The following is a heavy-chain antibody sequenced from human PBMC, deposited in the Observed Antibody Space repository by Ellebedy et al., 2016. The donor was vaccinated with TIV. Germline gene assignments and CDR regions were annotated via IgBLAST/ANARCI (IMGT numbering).Heavy chain of an antibody. CDR3: ARGTIAVAGSDY. Sequence: PGGSLRLPCAVSGFTFSNYWMHWVRQAPGKGLERVGHIHPVGNEKWYDDSVKGRCTISRDNAKSSLFLQMNSLRDEDTDLYYCARGTIAVAGSDYWGQGTLVTVSS. V-gene: IGHV3-7*01. J-gene: IGHJ4*02. D-gene: IGHD6-19*01. CDR1: GFTFSNYW. CDR2: IHPVGNEK.